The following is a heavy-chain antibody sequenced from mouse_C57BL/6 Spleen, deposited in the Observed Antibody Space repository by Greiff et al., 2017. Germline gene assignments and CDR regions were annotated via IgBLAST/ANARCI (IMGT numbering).Heavy chain of an antibody. D-gene: IGHD1-1*01. CDR1: GYTFTSYW. CDR3: ARSPYYYGSSYAMDY. J-gene: IGHJ4*01. CDR2: IYPGSGST. Sequence: QVQLQQPGAELVKPGASVKMSCKASGYTFTSYWITWVKQRPGQGLEWIGDIYPGSGSTNYNEKFKSKATLTVDTSSSTAYMQLSSLTSEDSAVYYCARSPYYYGSSYAMDYWGQGTSVTVSS. V-gene: IGHV1-55*01.